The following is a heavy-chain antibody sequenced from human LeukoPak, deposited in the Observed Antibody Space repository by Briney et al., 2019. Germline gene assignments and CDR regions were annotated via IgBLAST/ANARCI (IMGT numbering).Heavy chain of an antibody. J-gene: IGHJ4*02. CDR2: IGGLGEST. D-gene: IGHD3-3*01. CDR1: GFTFSRYA. Sequence: GGSLRLSCEASGFTFSRYAMTWVRQAPGKGLEWVSTIGGLGESTNYGDSVKGRFTISRDNSKNTLYLQMDNLRAEDTAVYYCAKGARTIFGVVTGGRFDYWGQGTLVTVSS. CDR3: AKGARTIFGVVTGGRFDY. V-gene: IGHV3-23*01.